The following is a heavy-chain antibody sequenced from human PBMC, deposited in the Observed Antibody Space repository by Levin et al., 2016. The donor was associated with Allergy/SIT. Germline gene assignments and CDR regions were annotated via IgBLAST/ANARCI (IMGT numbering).Heavy chain of an antibody. Sequence: GESLKISCAASGFTVSSDYMSWVRQAPGKGLEWVSVIYSGGSTYYADSVKGRFTISRDNSKNTLYLQMNSLRAEDTAVYYCARDPSIAAAEKTDYWGQGTLVTVSS. CDR2: IYSGGST. V-gene: IGHV3-53*01. J-gene: IGHJ4*02. CDR1: GFTVSSDY. D-gene: IGHD6-13*01. CDR3: ARDPSIAAAEKTDY.